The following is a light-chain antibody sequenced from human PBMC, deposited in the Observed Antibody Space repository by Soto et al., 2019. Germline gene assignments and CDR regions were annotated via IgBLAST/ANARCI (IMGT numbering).Light chain of an antibody. CDR2: RNN. J-gene: IGLJ3*02. Sequence: QSVLTQPPSASGTPGQRVTISCSGSSSNIGINYVYWYQQLPGTAPKLLIYRNNQRPSGVPDRFSGSKSGTSASLAISGLRSEDEADYYGAAWDDSLSGWVFGGGTKLTVL. CDR3: AAWDDSLSGWV. V-gene: IGLV1-47*01. CDR1: SSNIGINY.